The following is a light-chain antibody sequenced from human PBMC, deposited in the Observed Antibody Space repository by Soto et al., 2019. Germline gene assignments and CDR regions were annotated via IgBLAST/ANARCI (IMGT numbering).Light chain of an antibody. J-gene: IGKJ4*01. CDR1: QSASIN. CDR2: GAS. Sequence: EIILTQSPATLSVSPGEGATLSCRASQSASINVAWYQKKPGQGPRLLIYGASTRATGIPARFSGSGSGTEFTLTISSLQSEDFAVYYCQQYNDWPPLTFGGGTKVEIK. CDR3: QQYNDWPPLT. V-gene: IGKV3-15*01.